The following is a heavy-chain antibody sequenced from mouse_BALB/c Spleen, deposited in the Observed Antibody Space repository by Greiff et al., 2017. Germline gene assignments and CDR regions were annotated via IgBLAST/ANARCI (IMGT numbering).Heavy chain of an antibody. V-gene: IGHV5-9-4*01. Sequence: EVNVVESGGGLVKPGGSLKLSCAASGFTFSSYAMSWVRQSPEKRLEWVAEISSGGSYTYYPDTVTGRFTITRDNAKNNLYLEMSSLRSEDTAMYYCARPITTVVDPFAYWGQGTLVTVSA. CDR2: ISSGGSYT. CDR3: ARPITTVVDPFAY. D-gene: IGHD1-1*01. J-gene: IGHJ3*01. CDR1: GFTFSSYA.